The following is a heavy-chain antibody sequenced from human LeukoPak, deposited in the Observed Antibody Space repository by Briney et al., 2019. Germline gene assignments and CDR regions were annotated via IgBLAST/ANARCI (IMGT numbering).Heavy chain of an antibody. CDR2: INPSGGST. J-gene: IGHJ4*02. Sequence: ASVKVSCKASGYTFTGYYIHWVRQAPGQGLEWMGIINPSGGSTSYAQKFQGRVTMTRDTSTSTVYMELSSLRSEDTAVYYCARGKGGYREREIFDYWGQGTLVTVSS. D-gene: IGHD6-25*01. V-gene: IGHV1-46*01. CDR3: ARGKGGYREREIFDY. CDR1: GYTFTGYY.